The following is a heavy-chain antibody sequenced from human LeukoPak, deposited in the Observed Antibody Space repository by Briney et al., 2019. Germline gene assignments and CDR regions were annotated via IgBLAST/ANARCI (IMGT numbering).Heavy chain of an antibody. V-gene: IGHV3-9*01. CDR1: GFTFDDYA. Sequence: GGSLRLSCAASGFTFDDYAMHWVRHAPGKGLEWVSGISWNSGGIGYADSVKGRFTISRDNAKNSLYLQMNSLRAEDTALYYCAKDVGRDGYNFEVDYWGQGTLVTVSS. CDR2: ISWNSGGI. CDR3: AKDVGRDGYNFEVDY. D-gene: IGHD5-24*01. J-gene: IGHJ4*02.